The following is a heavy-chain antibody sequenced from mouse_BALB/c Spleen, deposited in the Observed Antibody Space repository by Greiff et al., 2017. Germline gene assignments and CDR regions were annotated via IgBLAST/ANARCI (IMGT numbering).Heavy chain of an antibody. CDR1: GFTFSDYY. CDR2: ISDGGSYT. CDR3: ARDHPGEAY. V-gene: IGHV5-4*02. Sequence: DVMLVESGGGLVKPGGSLKLSCAASGFTFSDYYMYWVRQTPEKRLEWVATISDGGSYTYYPDSVKGRFTISRDNAKNNLYLQMSSLKSEDTAMYYCARDHPGEAYWGQGTQVTVSA. J-gene: IGHJ3*01. D-gene: IGHD4-1*01.